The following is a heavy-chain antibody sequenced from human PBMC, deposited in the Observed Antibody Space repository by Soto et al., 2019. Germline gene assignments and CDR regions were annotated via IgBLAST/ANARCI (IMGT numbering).Heavy chain of an antibody. V-gene: IGHV3-74*01. CDR1: GFTLSSYW. CDR2: INSDGSST. D-gene: IGHD2-2*01. CDR3: TSGPPMYCGSSSCYASPFDY. J-gene: IGHJ4*02. Sequence: EVQLVESGGGLVQPGGSLRLSCAASGFTLSSYWMHWVRQAPGKGLVWVSRINSDGSSTSYADSVKGRFTISRDNAKNTLYLQMNSLRAEDTAVYYCTSGPPMYCGSSSCYASPFDYWGQGTLVTVSS.